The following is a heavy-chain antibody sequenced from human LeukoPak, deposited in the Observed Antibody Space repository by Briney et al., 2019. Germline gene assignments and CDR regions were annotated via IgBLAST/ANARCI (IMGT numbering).Heavy chain of an antibody. CDR3: ASVVIQGRAFDI. D-gene: IGHD2-2*01. CDR2: IYYSGST. V-gene: IGHV4-59*01. J-gene: IGHJ3*02. CDR1: GGSISSYY. Sequence: SSETLSLTCTVSGGSISSYYWSWIRQPPGKGLEWIGYIYYSGSTNYNPSLKSRVTISVDTSKNQFSLKLSSVTAADTAVYYCASVVIQGRAFDIWGQGTMVTVSS.